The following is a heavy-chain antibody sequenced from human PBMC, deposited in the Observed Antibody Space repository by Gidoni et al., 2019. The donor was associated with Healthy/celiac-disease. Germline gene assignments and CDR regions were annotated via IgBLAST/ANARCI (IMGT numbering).Heavy chain of an antibody. CDR3: ARVRGWIQLWSPTYYYGMDV. CDR2: IYYSVST. D-gene: IGHD5-18*01. V-gene: IGHV4-31*03. J-gene: IGHJ6*02. CDR1: GGSISSGGYY. Sequence: QVQLQESGPGLVKPSQTLSLTCTFSGGSISSGGYYWSWIRQHPGKGLEWIGYIYYSVSTYYNPSLKSRVTISVDTSKNQFSLKLSSVTAADTAVYYCARVRGWIQLWSPTYYYGMDVWGQGTTVTVSS.